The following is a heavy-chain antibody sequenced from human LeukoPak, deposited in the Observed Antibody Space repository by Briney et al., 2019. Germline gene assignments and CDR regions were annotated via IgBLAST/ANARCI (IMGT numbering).Heavy chain of an antibody. Sequence: SETLSLTCTVPGGSISRYYWSWIRQPPGKELEWIGYVYYSGNTNYNPSLKSRVTISVDTSKNQFSLKLSSVTAADTAVYYCARGVDGDYGGYFDYWGQGTLVTVSS. J-gene: IGHJ4*02. CDR3: ARGVDGDYGGYFDY. D-gene: IGHD4-23*01. V-gene: IGHV4-59*08. CDR2: VYYSGNT. CDR1: GGSISRYY.